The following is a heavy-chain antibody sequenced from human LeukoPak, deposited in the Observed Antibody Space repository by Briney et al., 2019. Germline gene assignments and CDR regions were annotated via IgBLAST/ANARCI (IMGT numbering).Heavy chain of an antibody. CDR2: IKQDGSEK. J-gene: IGHJ6*03. CDR3: ARDGDTVLTRGYCYYMDV. CDR1: GLTFSSYW. V-gene: IGHV3-7*01. D-gene: IGHD4-23*01. Sequence: GGSLRLSCAASGLTFSSYWMSWVRQAPGKGLEWVANIKQDGSEKYYVDSVKGRFTISRDNAKNSLYLQMNSLRAEDTALYYCARDGDTVLTRGYCYYMDVWGKGTTVIVSS.